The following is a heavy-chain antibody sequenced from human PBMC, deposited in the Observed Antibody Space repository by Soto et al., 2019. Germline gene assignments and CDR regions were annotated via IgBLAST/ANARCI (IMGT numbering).Heavy chain of an antibody. CDR2: IDPSDSYT. Sequence: PGESLKISCKGSGYSFTSYWIGWVRQMPGKGLEWMGRIDPSDSYTNYSPSFQGYVTISADKSISTAYLQWSSLKASDTAMYYCARLYGDYHYYYYGMDVWGQGTTVTVYS. D-gene: IGHD4-17*01. V-gene: IGHV5-10-1*01. CDR3: ARLYGDYHYYYYGMDV. J-gene: IGHJ6*02. CDR1: GYSFTSYW.